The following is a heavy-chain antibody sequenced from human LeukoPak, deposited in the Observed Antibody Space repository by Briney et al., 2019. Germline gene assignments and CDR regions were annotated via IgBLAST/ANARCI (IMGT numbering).Heavy chain of an antibody. Sequence: SETLSLTCTVSGGSISSYYWSWIRQPPGKGLEWIGYIYYSGSTNYNPSLKSRVTISVDTSKNQFSLKLSSVTAADTAVYYCASEYYYGSGSYLLWGQGTLVTVSS. V-gene: IGHV4-59*12. CDR1: GGSISSYY. D-gene: IGHD3-10*01. J-gene: IGHJ4*02. CDR2: IYYSGST. CDR3: ASEYYYGSGSYLL.